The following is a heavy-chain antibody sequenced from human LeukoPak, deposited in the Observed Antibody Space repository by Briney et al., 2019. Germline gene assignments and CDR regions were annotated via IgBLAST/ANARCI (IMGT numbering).Heavy chain of an antibody. J-gene: IGHJ4*02. V-gene: IGHV4-34*01. D-gene: IGHD6-19*01. CDR2: INHSGST. CDR3: ARGSVAAYFDY. CDR1: GGSFSGYY. Sequence: SETLSLTCAVCGGSFSGYYWSWIRQPPGKGLEWIGEINHSGSTNYNPSLKSRVTISVDTSKNQFSLKLSSVTAADTAVYYCARGSVAAYFDYWGQGTLVTVSS.